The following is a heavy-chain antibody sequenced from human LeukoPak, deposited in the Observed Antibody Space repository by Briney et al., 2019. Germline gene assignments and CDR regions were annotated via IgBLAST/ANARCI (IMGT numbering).Heavy chain of an antibody. J-gene: IGHJ3*02. CDR1: GFTFSNYG. CDR2: IRYDGSNK. Sequence: GGSLRLSCAASGFTFSNYGMHWVRQAPGKGLEWVAFIRYDGSNKYYADSVKGRFTISRDNSKNTLYLQMNSLRAEDTAVYYCAKGGRWLQFDAFDIWGQGTMVTVSS. D-gene: IGHD5-24*01. CDR3: AKGGRWLQFDAFDI. V-gene: IGHV3-30*02.